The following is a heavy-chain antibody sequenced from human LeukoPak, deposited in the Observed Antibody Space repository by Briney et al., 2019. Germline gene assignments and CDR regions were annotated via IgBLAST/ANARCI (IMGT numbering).Heavy chain of an antibody. CDR1: GFTFNTYT. V-gene: IGHV3-23*01. CDR3: AKDSYDRTPYYFDY. J-gene: IGHJ4*02. D-gene: IGHD3-22*01. CDR2: ISGSGGST. Sequence: GGSLRLSCAASGFTFNTYTMSWVRQAPGKGLEWVSAISGSGGSTYYADSVKGRFTISRDNSKNTLYLQMNSLRAEDTAIYYCAKDSYDRTPYYFDYWGQGTLVTVSS.